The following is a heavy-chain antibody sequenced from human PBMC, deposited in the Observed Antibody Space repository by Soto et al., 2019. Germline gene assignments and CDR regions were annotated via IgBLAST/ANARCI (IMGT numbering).Heavy chain of an antibody. CDR3: ARVPYCSSTSCYLRNWFDP. CDR2: IYYSGST. V-gene: IGHV4-31*03. J-gene: IGHJ5*02. D-gene: IGHD2-2*01. Sequence: SETLSLTCTVSGGSISSGGYYWSWIRQHPGKGLEWIGYIYYSGSTYYNPSLKSRVTISVDTSKNQFSLKLSSVTAADTAVYYCARVPYCSSTSCYLRNWFDPWGQGTLVTVSS. CDR1: GGSISSGGYY.